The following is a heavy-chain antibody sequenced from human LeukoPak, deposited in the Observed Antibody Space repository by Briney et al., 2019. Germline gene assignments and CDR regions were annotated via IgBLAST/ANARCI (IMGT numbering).Heavy chain of an antibody. Sequence: ASVTVSCKASGYTFSDYYLHWVRQAPGQGLEWMGWISPYSNGTKSAQKFQGRVTMTRDTSTSTAYMELSRLTSDDTAVYYCARSFYDYVWGSYRYTDDSFDYWGQGTLVTVSS. CDR1: GYTFSDYY. V-gene: IGHV1-2*02. J-gene: IGHJ4*02. CDR3: ARSFYDYVWGSYRYTDDSFDY. CDR2: ISPYSNGT. D-gene: IGHD3-16*02.